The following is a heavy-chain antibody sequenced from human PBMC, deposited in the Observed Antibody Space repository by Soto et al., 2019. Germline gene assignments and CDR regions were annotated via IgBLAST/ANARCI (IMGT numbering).Heavy chain of an antibody. CDR1: GGSVSSGSYY. J-gene: IGHJ4*02. CDR2: IYYSGST. V-gene: IGHV4-61*01. CDR3: ARGDYYDSSGPDY. D-gene: IGHD3-22*01. Sequence: PSETLSLTCTVSGGSVSSGSYYWSWIRQPPGKGLEWIGYIYYSGSTNYNPSLKSRVTISVDTSKNQFSLKLSSVTAADTAVYYCARGDYYDSSGPDYWGQGTLVTVSS.